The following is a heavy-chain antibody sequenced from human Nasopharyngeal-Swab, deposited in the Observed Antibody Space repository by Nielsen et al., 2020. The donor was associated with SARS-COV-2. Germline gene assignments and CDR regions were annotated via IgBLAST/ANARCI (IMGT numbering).Heavy chain of an antibody. D-gene: IGHD6-19*01. V-gene: IGHV3-23*01. CDR3: ARAIAVAGPFDY. CDR1: GFPFSTYA. CDR2: ISGSAGTT. J-gene: IGHJ4*02. Sequence: GESLKISCTASGFPFSTYAMSWVRQAPGKGLEWVSTISGSAGTTYYADSVKGRFTISRDNSKNTLYLQMNSLRAEDTAVYYCARAIAVAGPFDYWGQGTLVTVSS.